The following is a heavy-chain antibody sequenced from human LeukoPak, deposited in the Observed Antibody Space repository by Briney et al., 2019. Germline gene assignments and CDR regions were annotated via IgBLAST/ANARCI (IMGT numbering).Heavy chain of an antibody. J-gene: IGHJ3*02. CDR3: ARLKRVSRAFDI. CDR2: IYYSGST. Sequence: PSETLSLTCTVSGGSISSYYWSWIRQPPGKGLEWIGYIYYSGSTNYNPSLKSRVTISVDTSKNQFSLKLSSVTAADTAVYYCARLKRVSRAFDIWGQGTMVTVSS. CDR1: GGSISSYY. V-gene: IGHV4-59*08.